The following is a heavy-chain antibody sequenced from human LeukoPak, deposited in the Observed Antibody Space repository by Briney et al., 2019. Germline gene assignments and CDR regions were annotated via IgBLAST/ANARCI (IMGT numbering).Heavy chain of an antibody. Sequence: PGGSLRLSCAASGFTFSSYSMNWVRQAPGKGLEWVSSISSSSSYIYYADSVKGRFTISRDNAKNSLYLQMNSLRAEDTAVYYCASGIVVLTAAPYWGQGTLVTVSS. CDR1: GFTFSSYS. J-gene: IGHJ4*02. CDR3: ASGIVVLTAAPY. V-gene: IGHV3-21*01. D-gene: IGHD2-2*01. CDR2: ISSSSSYI.